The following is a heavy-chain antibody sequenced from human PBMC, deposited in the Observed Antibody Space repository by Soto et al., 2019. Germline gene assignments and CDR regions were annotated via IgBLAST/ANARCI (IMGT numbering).Heavy chain of an antibody. CDR1: GGSISSYY. J-gene: IGHJ3*02. V-gene: IGHV4-59*05. CDR2: IYYSGNT. CDR3: ARLPMVRGLLEAFDI. Sequence: SETLSLTCTVSGGSISSYYWTWIRQTPGKGLEWIGSIYYSGNTYYNPSLKSRVTIYVDRSKNQFSLKLSSVTAADTAIYYCARLPMVRGLLEAFDIWGQGTMVTVSS. D-gene: IGHD3-10*01.